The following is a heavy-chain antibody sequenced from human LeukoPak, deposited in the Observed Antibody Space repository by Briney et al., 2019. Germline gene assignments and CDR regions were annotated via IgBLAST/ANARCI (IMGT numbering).Heavy chain of an antibody. CDR2: TYFRSKWYN. CDR3: ARDPNFTGCFGFDY. Sequence: SQTLSLTCAISGDSVSTNSGAWNWIRQAPSRGLEWLGRTYFRSKWYNDYAVSLKSRIIISPDTSKNQFTLQLNSVTPDDTAVYYCARDPNFTGCFGFDYWGQGILVTVSS. V-gene: IGHV6-1*01. D-gene: IGHD3-9*01. J-gene: IGHJ4*02. CDR1: GDSVSTNSGA.